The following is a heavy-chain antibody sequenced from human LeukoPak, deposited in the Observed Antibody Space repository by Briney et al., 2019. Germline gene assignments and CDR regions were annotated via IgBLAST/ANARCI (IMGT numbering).Heavy chain of an antibody. D-gene: IGHD3-22*01. CDR3: AKDLLPPADYYGMDV. CDR2: ISYDGSNK. CDR1: GFTFSSYG. J-gene: IGHJ6*02. Sequence: PGRFLRLSCAASGFTFSSYGMHWVRQAPGKGLEWVAVISYDGSNKYYADSVKGRFTISRDNSKNTLYLQMNSLRAEDTAVYYCAKDLLPPADYYGMDVWGQGTTVTVSS. V-gene: IGHV3-30*18.